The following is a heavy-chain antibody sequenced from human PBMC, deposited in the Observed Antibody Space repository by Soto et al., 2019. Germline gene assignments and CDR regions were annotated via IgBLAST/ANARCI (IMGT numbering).Heavy chain of an antibody. Sequence: SETLSLTCTVSGGSITSAGYYWTWIRQHPGKGLEWIACIYYSGTTSYSPSLRSRVSISVDTSKNQFSLKLTSVTAADTAMYYCTSSSSGYYYPFDYWGQGTLVTVSS. V-gene: IGHV4-31*02. CDR1: GGSITSAGYY. CDR3: TSSSSGYYYPFDY. D-gene: IGHD3-22*01. J-gene: IGHJ4*02. CDR2: IYYSGTT.